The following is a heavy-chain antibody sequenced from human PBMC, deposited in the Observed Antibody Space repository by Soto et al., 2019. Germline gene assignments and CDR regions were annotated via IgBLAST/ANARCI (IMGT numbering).Heavy chain of an antibody. CDR2: IVVGSGNT. J-gene: IGHJ6*02. Sequence: SVKVSCKASGFTFTSSAVQWVRQARGQRLEWIGWIVVGSGNTNYAQKFQERVTITRDMSTSTAYMELSSLRSDDTAVYYCAADAGITMVRGVIIVYYFYGMHVWGQGTSVTVSS. CDR1: GFTFTSSA. V-gene: IGHV1-58*01. CDR3: AADAGITMVRGVIIVYYFYGMHV. D-gene: IGHD3-10*01.